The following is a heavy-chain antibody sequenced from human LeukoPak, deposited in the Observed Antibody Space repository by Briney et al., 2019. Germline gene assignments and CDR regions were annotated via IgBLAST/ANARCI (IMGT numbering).Heavy chain of an antibody. D-gene: IGHD6-13*01. J-gene: IGHJ4*02. CDR1: GDSISSRNYN. CDR2: IYYTGST. V-gene: IGHV4-39*01. Sequence: SETLSLTCTVSGDSISSRNYNWGWIRQPPGKGLERIGSIYYTGSTYYNPSLKTRVTISVDTSKNQFSLQLSSVTAADTALYYCARHVLAAPASPFSYCGEGTLVTVSS. CDR3: ARHVLAAPASPFSY.